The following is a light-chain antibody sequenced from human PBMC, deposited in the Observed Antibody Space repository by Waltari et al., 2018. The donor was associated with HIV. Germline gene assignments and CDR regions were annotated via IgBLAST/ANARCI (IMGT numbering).Light chain of an antibody. J-gene: IGLJ2*01. CDR3: QSGDNKLTSVF. CDR1: ALPTQY. V-gene: IGLV3-25*03. CDR2: KDT. Sequence: SSELTQPPSVSVSPGQTVRITCSGDALPTQYTSCYQQKPGQPPVLVMYKDTQRSSGTPERFSGSSAGTTVTLTITAVRAEDEAYYYCQSGDNKLTSVFFGGGTRLTVL.